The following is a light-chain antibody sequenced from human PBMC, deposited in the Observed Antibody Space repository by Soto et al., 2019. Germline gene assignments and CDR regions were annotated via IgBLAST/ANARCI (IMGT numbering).Light chain of an antibody. CDR1: QSISTW. V-gene: IGKV1-5*01. J-gene: IGKJ2*01. Sequence: DIQMTQSPSTLSASVGDRVTITCRASQSISTWLAWYQQIPGKAPKLLIYDASTLESGVPSRFSGSGSGTEFTLTISSLQPDDYATYFCQQYSSYSYTFGQGTKLEIK. CDR2: DAS. CDR3: QQYSSYSYT.